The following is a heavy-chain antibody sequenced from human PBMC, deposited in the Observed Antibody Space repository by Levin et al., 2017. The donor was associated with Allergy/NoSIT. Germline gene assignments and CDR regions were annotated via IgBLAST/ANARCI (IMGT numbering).Heavy chain of an antibody. V-gene: IGHV3-21*01. CDR1: GFTFSSYS. D-gene: IGHD3-22*01. Sequence: GGSLRLSCAASGFTFSSYSMNWVRQAPGKGLEWVSSISSGGRYIYYADSLKGRFTISRDNAKNSLSLQMNSLRAEDTAVYYCVPIIVAELDSWGQGTLVTVSS. J-gene: IGHJ4*02. CDR2: ISSGGRYI. CDR3: VPIIVAELDS.